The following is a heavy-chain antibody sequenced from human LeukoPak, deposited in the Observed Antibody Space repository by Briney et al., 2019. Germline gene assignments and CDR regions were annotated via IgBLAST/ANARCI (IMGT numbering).Heavy chain of an antibody. CDR2: IKQDGNEK. D-gene: IGHD3-22*01. CDR3: AKGHDSSGYSFDY. CDR1: GFTFRTYW. J-gene: IGHJ4*02. V-gene: IGHV3-7*03. Sequence: GGSLRLSCAASGFTFRTYWMSWVRQAPGKGLEWVANIKQDGNEKYYVDSVKGRFTISRDNAKNSLDLQMNSLRAEDMALYYCAKGHDSSGYSFDYWGQGTLVTVSS.